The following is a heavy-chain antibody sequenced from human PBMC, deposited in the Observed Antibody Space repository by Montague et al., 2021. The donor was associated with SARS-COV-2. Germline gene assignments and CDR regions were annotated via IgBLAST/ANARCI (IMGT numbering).Heavy chain of an antibody. J-gene: IGHJ4*02. V-gene: IGHV5-51*01. Sequence: QSGAEVKKPGESLKISCKGSGYSFTSYWIGWVRQMPGKGLEWMGXXYPXXXDTRYSPSFQGQVTISADKSISTAYLQWSSLKASDTAMYYCAGHQSYSGYEIDYWSQGTLVTVSS. CDR2: XYPXXXDT. D-gene: IGHD5-12*01. CDR3: AGHQSYSGYEIDY. CDR1: GYSFTSYW.